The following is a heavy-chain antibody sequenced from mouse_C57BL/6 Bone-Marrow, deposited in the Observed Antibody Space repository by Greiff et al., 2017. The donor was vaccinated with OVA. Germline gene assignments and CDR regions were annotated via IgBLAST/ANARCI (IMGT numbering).Heavy chain of an antibody. CDR2: ISNLAYSI. CDR1: GFTFSDYG. Sequence: DVKLVESGGGLVQPGGSLKLSCAASGFTFSDYGMAWVRQAPRKGPEWVAFISNLAYSIYYADTVTGRFTISRENAKNTLYLEMSSLRSEDTAMYYCARGDYDYDGAMDYWGQGTSVTVSS. V-gene: IGHV5-15*01. J-gene: IGHJ4*01. D-gene: IGHD2-4*01. CDR3: ARGDYDYDGAMDY.